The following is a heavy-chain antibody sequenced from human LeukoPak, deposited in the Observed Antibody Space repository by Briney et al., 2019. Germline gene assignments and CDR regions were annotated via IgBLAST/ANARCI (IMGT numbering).Heavy chain of an antibody. CDR3: VRDSREFGSGSYLGY. CDR2: FYHGGST. Sequence: PSETLSLTCTVSGYSISTGYYWDWIRQPPGQGLEWIGTFYHGGSTYYNPSLTSRVTMSVDTSKNQFSLELNSVTAADTAVYYCVRDSREFGSGSYLGYWGQGALVTVSS. J-gene: IGHJ4*02. CDR1: GYSISTGYY. V-gene: IGHV4-38-2*02. D-gene: IGHD3-10*01.